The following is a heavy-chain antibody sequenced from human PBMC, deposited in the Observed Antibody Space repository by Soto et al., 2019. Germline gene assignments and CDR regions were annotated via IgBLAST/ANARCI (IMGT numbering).Heavy chain of an antibody. CDR1: GFTFSSNG. Sequence: QVQLVESGGGVVQPGRSLRLSGAASGFTFSSNGMHWVRQAPGKGLEWVAVISHDGTKKYYADSVKGRFTISRDNSKNTLYLQMNSLRDEDTAVYYCAKDKGYDVLTFHGMDVWGQGTTVTVSS. V-gene: IGHV3-30*18. CDR2: ISHDGTKK. CDR3: AKDKGYDVLTFHGMDV. J-gene: IGHJ6*02. D-gene: IGHD3-9*01.